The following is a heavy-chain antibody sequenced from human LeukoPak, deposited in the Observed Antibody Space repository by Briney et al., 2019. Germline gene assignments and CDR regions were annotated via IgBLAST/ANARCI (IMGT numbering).Heavy chain of an antibody. CDR2: IIPILGIA. J-gene: IGHJ6*02. V-gene: IGHV1-69*04. D-gene: IGHD3-22*01. Sequence: SVKVSCKASGGTFSSYAISWVRQAPGQGLGWMGRIIPILGIANYAQKFQGRVTITADKSTSTAYMELSSPRSEDTAVYYCARRGYYYYGMDVWGQGTAVTVSS. CDR1: GGTFSSYA. CDR3: ARRGYYYYGMDV.